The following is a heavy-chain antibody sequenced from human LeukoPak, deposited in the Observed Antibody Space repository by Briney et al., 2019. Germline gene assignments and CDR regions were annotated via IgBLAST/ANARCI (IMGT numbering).Heavy chain of an antibody. V-gene: IGHV3-30*04. CDR3: ARDLMYYHDSSGDY. J-gene: IGHJ4*02. CDR2: ISFDGSNK. Sequence: GGSLRLSCAASGFTFSNCAMHWVRQAPGKGLEWVAAISFDGSNKYYADSVKGRFTISRDNSKDTLYLQMNSPRAEDTAVYYCARDLMYYHDSSGDYWGQGTPVTVSS. D-gene: IGHD3-22*01. CDR1: GFTFSNCA.